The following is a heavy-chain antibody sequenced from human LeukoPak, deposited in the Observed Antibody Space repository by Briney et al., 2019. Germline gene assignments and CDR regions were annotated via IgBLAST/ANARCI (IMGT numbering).Heavy chain of an antibody. Sequence: SETLCLTCTVSGGSISSYYWSWIRQPPGKGPEWIGYIYYSGSTNYNSSLKSRVTISVDTSKNQFSLKLTSVTAADTAVYYCARHVSSSSWAYDSSAYAFDNWGQGTLVTVSS. CDR1: GGSISSYY. CDR2: IYYSGST. CDR3: ARHVSSSSWAYDSSAYAFDN. V-gene: IGHV4-59*08. J-gene: IGHJ4*02. D-gene: IGHD3-22*01.